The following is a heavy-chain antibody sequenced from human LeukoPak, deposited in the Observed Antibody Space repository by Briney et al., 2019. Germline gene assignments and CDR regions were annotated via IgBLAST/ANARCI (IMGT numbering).Heavy chain of an antibody. CDR2: INHSGST. V-gene: IGHV4-34*01. CDR1: GGSFSGYY. D-gene: IGHD6-19*01. J-gene: IGHJ3*02. CDR3: ARGYSSGWFTHDAFDI. Sequence: SETLSLTCAVYGGSFSGYYWSWIRQPPGKGLEWIGEINHSGSTNYNPSLKSRVTISVDTSKNQFSLKLSSVTAADTAVYYCARGYSSGWFTHDAFDIWGQGTMVTVSS.